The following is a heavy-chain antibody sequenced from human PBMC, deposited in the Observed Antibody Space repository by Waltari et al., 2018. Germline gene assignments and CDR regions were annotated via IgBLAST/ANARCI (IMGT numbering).Heavy chain of an antibody. V-gene: IGHV4-34*01. Sequence: QVQLQQWGAGLLKPSETLSLTCAVYGGSFSGYYWSWIRQPPGKGLEWIGEINHSGSTNYNPSLKSRVTISVDTSKNQFSLKLSSVTAADTAVYYCARLRSMVEGANWGQGTLVTVSS. CDR2: INHSGST. D-gene: IGHD2-15*01. CDR1: GGSFSGYY. J-gene: IGHJ4*02. CDR3: ARLRSMVEGAN.